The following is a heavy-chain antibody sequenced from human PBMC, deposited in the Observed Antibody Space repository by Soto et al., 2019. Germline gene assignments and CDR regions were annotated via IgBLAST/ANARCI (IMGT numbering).Heavy chain of an antibody. J-gene: IGHJ4*02. V-gene: IGHV1-69*13. CDR1: GGTFSSYT. CDR3: AREADYDSSGYYYFY. CDR2: IIPIFGTA. D-gene: IGHD3-22*01. Sequence: SVKVSCKTSGGTFSSYTISWVRQAPGQGLEWMGGIIPIFGTANYAQKFQGRVTITADESTRTAYMELSSLRSEDTAVYYCAREADYDSSGYYYFYWGQGTLVTVSS.